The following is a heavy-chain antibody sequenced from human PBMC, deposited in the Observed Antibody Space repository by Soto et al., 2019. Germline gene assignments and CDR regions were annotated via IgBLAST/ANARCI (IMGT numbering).Heavy chain of an antibody. V-gene: IGHV4-31*03. CDR1: GCSISSGGYY. CDR2: IYYSGST. CDR3: ARGYSSSWYSAFDI. J-gene: IGHJ3*02. D-gene: IGHD6-13*01. Sequence: QVQLQESGPGLVKPSQTLSLTCTVSGCSISSGGYYWSWIRQHPGKGLEWIGYIYYSGSTYYNPSLKSRVTLSVDTSKNQFSLKLSSVTAADTAVYYCARGYSSSWYSAFDIWGQGTMVTVSS.